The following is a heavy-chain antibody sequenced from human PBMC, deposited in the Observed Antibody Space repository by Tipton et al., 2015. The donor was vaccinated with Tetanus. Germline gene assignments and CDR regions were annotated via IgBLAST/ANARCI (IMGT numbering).Heavy chain of an antibody. CDR1: GGSISSYY. CDR3: ARGGRYDYGVQGWFDP. CDR2: IYYSGST. Sequence: TLSLTCTVSGGSISSYYWSWIRQPPGKGLEWIGYIYYSGSTNYNPSLKSRVTISVDTSKNQFPLKLSSVTAADTAVYYCARGGRYDYGVQGWFDPWGQGTLVTVSS. V-gene: IGHV4-59*01. J-gene: IGHJ5*02. D-gene: IGHD4-17*01.